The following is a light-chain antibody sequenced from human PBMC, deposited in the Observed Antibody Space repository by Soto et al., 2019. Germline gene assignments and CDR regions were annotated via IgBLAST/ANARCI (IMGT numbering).Light chain of an antibody. Sequence: DVVMTQSPLSLPVTLGQPASISCRSSQSLVYSDGNTYLNWFQQRPGQSPRRLIYKVSNRDSGVPDRFSGSGSGTDFTLKISRVEAEDFGVYYCMQGTHWGLTFGPGTKVDIK. CDR3: MQGTHWGLT. J-gene: IGKJ3*01. CDR2: KVS. CDR1: QSLVYSDGNTY. V-gene: IGKV2-30*01.